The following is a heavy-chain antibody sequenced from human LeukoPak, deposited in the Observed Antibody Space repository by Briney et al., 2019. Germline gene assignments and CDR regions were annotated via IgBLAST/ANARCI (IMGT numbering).Heavy chain of an antibody. V-gene: IGHV3-66*03. CDR3: ARDKEVVVITDAFDI. J-gene: IGHJ3*02. Sequence: GGSLRLSCTVSGFTVSSNSMSWVRQAPGKGLEWVSFIYSDNTHYSDSVKGRFTISRDNSKNTLYLQMNSLRAEDTAVYYCARDKEVVVITDAFDIWGQGTVVTVPS. CDR2: IYSDNT. D-gene: IGHD3-22*01. CDR1: GFTVSSNS.